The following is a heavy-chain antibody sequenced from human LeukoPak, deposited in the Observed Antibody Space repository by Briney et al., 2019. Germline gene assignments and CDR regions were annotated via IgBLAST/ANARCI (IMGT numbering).Heavy chain of an antibody. D-gene: IGHD3-3*01. V-gene: IGHV1-46*01. Sequence: GASVKVSCKASGYTFTSYYMHWVRQAPGHGLEWMGIINPSGGSTSYAQKFQGGVTMTKDTSTSTVYMELSSLTSEDTAVYYCARDRGSSGYYDFDYWGQGTLVTVSS. CDR2: INPSGGST. CDR3: ARDRGSSGYYDFDY. J-gene: IGHJ4*02. CDR1: GYTFTSYY.